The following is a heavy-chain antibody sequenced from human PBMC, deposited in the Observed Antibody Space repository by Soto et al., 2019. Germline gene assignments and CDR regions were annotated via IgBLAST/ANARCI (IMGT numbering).Heavy chain of an antibody. D-gene: IGHD5-18*01. CDR1: GYSFTGYW. CDR3: AQSYGTRDLVYYGMDV. CDR2: IDPSDSYT. J-gene: IGHJ6*02. V-gene: IGHV5-10-1*01. Sequence: GESLKISCKGSGYSFTGYWISWVRQMPGKGLEWMGRIDPSDSYTNYSPSFQGNVTISADKSISTAYLQWSSLKASDTAMCYCAQSYGTRDLVYYGMDVWGQGTAVTVSS.